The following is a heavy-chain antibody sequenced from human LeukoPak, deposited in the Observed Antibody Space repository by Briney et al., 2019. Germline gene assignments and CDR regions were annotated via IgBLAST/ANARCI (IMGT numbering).Heavy chain of an antibody. J-gene: IGHJ4*02. CDR2: INPSGGST. CDR1: GYTFTGYY. V-gene: IGHV1-46*01. CDR3: AREWELWYYFDY. D-gene: IGHD1-26*01. Sequence: ASVKVSRKASGYTFTGYYMHWVRQAPGQGLEWMGIINPSGGSTSYAQKFQGRGTMTRDTSTSTVYMELSSLRSEDTAVYYCAREWELWYYFDYWGQGPLVTVSS.